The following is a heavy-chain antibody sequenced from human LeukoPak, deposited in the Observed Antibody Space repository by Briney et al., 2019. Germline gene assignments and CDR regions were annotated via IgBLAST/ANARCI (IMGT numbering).Heavy chain of an antibody. J-gene: IGHJ3*02. CDR1: GGSISSYY. CDR3: ARVVGFHYDILTDPPGGDAFDI. D-gene: IGHD3-9*01. V-gene: IGHV4-4*07. CDR2: IYTSGST. Sequence: SETLSLTCTVSGGSISSYYWSWIRQPAGKGLEWIGRIYTSGSTNYNPSLKSRVTMSVDTSKNQFSLKLSSVTAADTAVYYCARVVGFHYDILTDPPGGDAFDIWGQGTMVTVSS.